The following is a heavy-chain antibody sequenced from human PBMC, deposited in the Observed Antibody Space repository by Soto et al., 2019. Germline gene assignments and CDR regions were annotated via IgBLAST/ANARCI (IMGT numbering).Heavy chain of an antibody. D-gene: IGHD6-13*01. Sequence: ASVKVSCKASGYTFTSYDINWVRQATGQGLEWMGWMNPNSGNTGCAQKIQGRVTMTRNTSISTAYMELSSLRYEDTAVYYCARGGGEQQPHFYMDVSGKETTVTVSS. J-gene: IGHJ6*03. CDR2: MNPNSGNT. CDR1: GYTFTSYD. V-gene: IGHV1-8*01. CDR3: ARGGGEQQPHFYMDV.